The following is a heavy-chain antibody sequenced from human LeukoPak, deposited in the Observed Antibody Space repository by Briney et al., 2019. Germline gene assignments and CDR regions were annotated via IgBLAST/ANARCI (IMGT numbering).Heavy chain of an antibody. V-gene: IGHV3-30*18. J-gene: IGHJ4*02. CDR3: AKDQGSGATGFDY. D-gene: IGHD1-26*01. CDR1: GFTFSSYG. CDR2: ISYDGSNK. Sequence: GGSLRLSCAASGFTFSSYGMHWVRQAPGKGLEWVAVISYDGSNKYYADSVKGRFTISRDTSKNTLYLQMNSLRAEDTAVYYCAKDQGSGATGFDYWGQGTLVTVSS.